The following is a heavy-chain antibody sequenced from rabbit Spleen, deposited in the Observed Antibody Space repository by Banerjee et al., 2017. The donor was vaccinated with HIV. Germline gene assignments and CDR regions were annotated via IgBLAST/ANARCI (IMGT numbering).Heavy chain of an antibody. J-gene: IGHJ4*01. Sequence: QEQLVESGGGLVQPEGSLTLTCTASGFSFSSGYDMSWVRQAPGKGLEWIGFIYTGNGKNYYASWAKGRFTISKTSSTTVTLQVTSLTAADTATYFCARDLIAVIGWNFNLWGQGTLVTVS. D-gene: IGHD1-1*01. V-gene: IGHV1S45*01. CDR2: IYTGNGKN. CDR3: ARDLIAVIGWNFNL. CDR1: GFSFSSGYD.